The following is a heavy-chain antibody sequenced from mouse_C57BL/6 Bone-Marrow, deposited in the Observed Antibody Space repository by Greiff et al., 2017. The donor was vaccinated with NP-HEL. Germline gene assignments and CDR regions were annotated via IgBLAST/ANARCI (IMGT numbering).Heavy chain of an antibody. CDR1: GYTFTSYW. D-gene: IGHD1-1*01. CDR2: IYPGNSDT. V-gene: IGHV1-5*01. CDR3: GPERYYGSSPAWFAY. J-gene: IGHJ3*01. Sequence: EVQLQQSGTVLARPGASVKMSCKTSGYTFTSYWMHWVKQRPGQGLEWIGAIYPGNSDTSYNQKFKGKAKLTAVTSASTAYMELSSLTNEDSAVYYCGPERYYGSSPAWFAYWGQGTLVTVSA.